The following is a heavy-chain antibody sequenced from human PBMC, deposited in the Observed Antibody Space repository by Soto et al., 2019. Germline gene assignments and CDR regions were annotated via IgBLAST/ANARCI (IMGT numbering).Heavy chain of an antibody. CDR2: ISGSGGST. V-gene: IGHV3-23*01. D-gene: IGHD3-10*02. CDR1: GLTFSSYA. CDR3: SSDRLYILRVIRNGFDS. J-gene: IGHJ5*01. Sequence: GGSLRLSCAASGLTFSSYAMSWVRQAPGKGLEWVSAISGSGGSTYYADSVKGRFTISRDNSKNTLYLQMNSLRAEDTAVYYCSSDRLYILRVIRNGFDSWGRGTLVTVS.